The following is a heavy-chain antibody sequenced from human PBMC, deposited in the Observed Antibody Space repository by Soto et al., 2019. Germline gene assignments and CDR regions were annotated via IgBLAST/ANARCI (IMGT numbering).Heavy chain of an antibody. V-gene: IGHV4-31*03. CDR1: GGSISTVGHY. CDR2: VYHTGST. CDR3: ARATGTLRSRNCDY. Sequence: SENLSLTCSVSGGSISTVGHYWTWIRQPPGKGLEWIGSVYHTGSTYYSKSLRSRLTMSVDTSKSQFSLRLSSVTAADTAVYYCARATGTLRSRNCDYWGQGSLVTVSS. D-gene: IGHD1-1*01. J-gene: IGHJ4*02.